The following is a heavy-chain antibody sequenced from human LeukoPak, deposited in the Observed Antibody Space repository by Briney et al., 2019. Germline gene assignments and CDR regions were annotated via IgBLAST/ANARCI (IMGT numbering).Heavy chain of an antibody. Sequence: PSETLSLTCTVSGGSISSYYWNWIRQPAGKGLEWIGRIYTSGSTNHNPSLKSRDTMSVDMSKDQFSLRLSSVTAADTAVYYCAREVRCSTTRCYSLFDYWGQGTLVTVSS. CDR1: GGSISSYY. V-gene: IGHV4-4*07. CDR2: IYTSGST. CDR3: AREVRCSTTRCYSLFDY. J-gene: IGHJ4*02. D-gene: IGHD2-2*02.